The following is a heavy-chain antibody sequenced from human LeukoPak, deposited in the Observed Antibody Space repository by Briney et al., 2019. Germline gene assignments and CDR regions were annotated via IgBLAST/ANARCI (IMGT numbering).Heavy chain of an antibody. J-gene: IGHJ5*02. V-gene: IGHV4-34*01. CDR3: ARAAAVVPAAPRRWFDP. D-gene: IGHD2-2*01. Sequence: PGGSLRLSCAASGFTFSTYWMSWVRQAPGKGLEWIGEINHSGSTNYNPPLKSRVTISVDTSKNQFSLKLSSVTAADTAVYYCARAAAVVPAAPRRWFDPWGQGTLVTVSS. CDR2: INHSGST. CDR1: GFTFSTYW.